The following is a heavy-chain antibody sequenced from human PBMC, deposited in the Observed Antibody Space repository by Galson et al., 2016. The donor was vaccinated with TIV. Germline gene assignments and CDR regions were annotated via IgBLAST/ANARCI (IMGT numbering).Heavy chain of an antibody. J-gene: IGHJ6*02. CDR3: ATARNTAFDTYHYCYGMDL. CDR2: IIPLFRTT. V-gene: IGHV1-69*06. Sequence: SVKVSCKASGGTFSSYVFNWVRLAPGQGLEWMGGIIPLFRTTNYAQKFQGRVTITADKSTNTAYMELNSLKYRDTAVYYCATARNTAFDTYHYCYGMDLWGQGTTVIVSS. D-gene: IGHD5-18*01. CDR1: GGTFSSYV.